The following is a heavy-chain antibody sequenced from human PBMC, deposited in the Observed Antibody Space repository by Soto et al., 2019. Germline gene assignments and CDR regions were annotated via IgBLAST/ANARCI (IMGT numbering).Heavy chain of an antibody. V-gene: IGHV4-31*03. J-gene: IGHJ5*02. D-gene: IGHD2-15*01. CDR3: ARVVYCSGGSCAKGWFDP. CDR1: GGSISSGGYY. CDR2: IYYSGST. Sequence: QVQLQESGPGLVKPSQTLSLTCTVSGGSISSGGYYWSWIRQHPGKGLAWIGYIYYSGSTYYNPSLKSRVTISVDTSKNQFSLKLSSVTAADTAVYYCARVVYCSGGSCAKGWFDPWGQGTLVTVSS.